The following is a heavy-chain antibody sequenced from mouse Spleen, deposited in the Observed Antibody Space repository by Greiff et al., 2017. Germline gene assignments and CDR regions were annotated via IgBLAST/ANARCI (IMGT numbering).Heavy chain of an antibody. D-gene: IGHD1-1*01. CDR2: ISSGGSYT. V-gene: IGHV5-6-4*01. CDR3: TRDLYYYGSSLFDY. J-gene: IGHJ2*01. CDR1: GFTFSSYA. Sequence: EVNVVESGGGLVKPGGSLKLSCAASGFTFSSYAMSWVRQTPEKRLEWVATISSGGSYTYYPDSVKGRFTISRDNAKNTLYLQMSSLKSEDTAMYYCTRDLYYYGSSLFDYWGQGTTLTVSS.